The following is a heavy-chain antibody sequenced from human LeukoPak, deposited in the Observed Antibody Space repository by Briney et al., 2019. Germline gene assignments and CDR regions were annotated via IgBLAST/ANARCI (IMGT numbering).Heavy chain of an antibody. D-gene: IGHD3-10*01. CDR3: ARHFYGSGTYYHFDY. CDR2: ISPYNGNT. CDR1: GYTFTSYG. J-gene: IGHJ4*02. V-gene: IGHV1-18*01. Sequence: VASVKVSCKASGYTFTSYGISWVRQAPGQGPEWMGWISPYNGNTNYAQKLQGRATMTTDTSTSTAYMELRSLRSDDTAVYYCARHFYGSGTYYHFDYWGQGTLVTVSS.